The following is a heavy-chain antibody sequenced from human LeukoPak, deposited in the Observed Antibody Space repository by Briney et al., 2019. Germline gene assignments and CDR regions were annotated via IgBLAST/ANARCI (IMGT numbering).Heavy chain of an antibody. Sequence: SETLSLTCTVSGGSISSGSYYWSWIRQPAGKGLEWIGRIYTSGSTNYNPSLKSRVTISVDTSKNQFSLKLSSVTAADTAVYYCARGMGAITRGYYMDVWGKGTTVTVSS. CDR1: GGSISSGSYY. CDR2: IYTSGST. J-gene: IGHJ6*03. V-gene: IGHV4-61*02. D-gene: IGHD1-26*01. CDR3: ARGMGAITRGYYMDV.